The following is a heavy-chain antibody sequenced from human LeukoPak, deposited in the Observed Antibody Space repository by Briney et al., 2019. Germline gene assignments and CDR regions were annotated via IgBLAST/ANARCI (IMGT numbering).Heavy chain of an antibody. J-gene: IGHJ4*02. D-gene: IGHD3-22*01. CDR2: ISGSGGST. V-gene: IGHV3-23*01. CDR1: GFTFSSYA. CDR3: AKADYDSSGYYPPSFDY. Sequence: PGGSLRLSCAASGFTFSSYAMSWVRQAPGKGLEWVSAISGSGGSTYYADSVKGRFTISRDNSKNTLYLQMNSLRAEDTAVYYRAKADYDSSGYYPPSFDYWGQGTLVTVSS.